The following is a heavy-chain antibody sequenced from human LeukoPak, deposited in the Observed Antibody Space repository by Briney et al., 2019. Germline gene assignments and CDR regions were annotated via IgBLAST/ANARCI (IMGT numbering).Heavy chain of an antibody. CDR2: VYPGDSDT. D-gene: IGHD2-8*01. Sequence: GESLKISCKVSGYSFTSSWIGWVRQMPGKGLEWMGIVYPGDSDTRYGPSFQGQVTISADKSISTAYLQWSSLKASDTATYYCAMARNGDHYWYFDYWGQGTLVTVSS. CDR3: AMARNGDHYWYFDY. J-gene: IGHJ4*02. CDR1: GYSFTSSW. V-gene: IGHV5-51*01.